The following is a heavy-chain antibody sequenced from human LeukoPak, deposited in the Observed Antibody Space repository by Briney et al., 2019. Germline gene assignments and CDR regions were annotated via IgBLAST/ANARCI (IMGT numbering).Heavy chain of an antibody. CDR1: GGTFSSYA. CDR3: ARGRDIVVVPAATTYYYYYMDV. D-gene: IGHD2-2*01. V-gene: IGHV1-69*01. Sequence: GSSVKVSCKASGGTFSSYAISWVRQAPGQGLEWMGGIIPIFGTANYAQKFQGRVTITADEATRTAYMELSSLRSEDTAVYYCARGRDIVVVPAATTYYYYYMDVWGKGTTVTVSS. J-gene: IGHJ6*03. CDR2: IIPIFGTA.